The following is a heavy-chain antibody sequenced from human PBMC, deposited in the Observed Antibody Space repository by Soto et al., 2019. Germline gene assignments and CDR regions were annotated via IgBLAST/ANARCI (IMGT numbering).Heavy chain of an antibody. J-gene: IGHJ6*02. D-gene: IGHD1-26*01. CDR1: GDSVSSNIAA. Sequence: PSQTLSLTCAISGDSVSSNIAAWNWIRQSPSRGLEWLGRAYYRSKWHYDYAASVKSRMTVNPDTSKNQFSLQLKYVTPEDSAVYYCVRQHSDDLYYCGLDVWGQGTTVTVSS. CDR3: VRQHSDDLYYCGLDV. CDR2: AYYRSKWHY. V-gene: IGHV6-1*01.